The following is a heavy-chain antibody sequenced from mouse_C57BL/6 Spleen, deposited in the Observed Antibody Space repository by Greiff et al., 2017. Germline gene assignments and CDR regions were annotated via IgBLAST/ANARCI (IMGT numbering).Heavy chain of an antibody. V-gene: IGHV5-6*01. Sequence: EVQVVESGGDLVKPGGSLKLSCAASGFTFSSYGMSWVRQTPDKRLEWVATISSGGSYTYYPDSVKGRFTISRDNAKNTLYLQMSSLKSEDTAMYYCARLFYGNYSMDYWGQGTSVTVSS. J-gene: IGHJ4*01. CDR3: ARLFYGNYSMDY. D-gene: IGHD2-1*01. CDR1: GFTFSSYG. CDR2: ISSGGSYT.